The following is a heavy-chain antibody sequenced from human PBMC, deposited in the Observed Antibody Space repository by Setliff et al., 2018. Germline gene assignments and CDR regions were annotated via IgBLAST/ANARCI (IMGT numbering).Heavy chain of an antibody. Sequence: PGGSLRLSCAASGFTFSSHAMHWVRQAPGKGLEWVAVISYDGSNKYYADSVKGRFTISRDNSKNTLYLRLNSLRAEDTAVYYCASNPRKGRSGGYFYDDPYYYYMDVWGKGTTVTVSS. CDR3: ASNPRKGRSGGYFYDDPYYYYMDV. CDR2: ISYDGSNK. V-gene: IGHV3-30*07. D-gene: IGHD1-26*01. CDR1: GFTFSSHA. J-gene: IGHJ6*03.